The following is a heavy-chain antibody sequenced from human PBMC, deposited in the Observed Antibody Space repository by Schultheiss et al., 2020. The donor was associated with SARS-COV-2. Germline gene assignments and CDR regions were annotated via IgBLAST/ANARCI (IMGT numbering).Heavy chain of an antibody. J-gene: IGHJ4*02. V-gene: IGHV4-39*07. CDR3: ARAGDGYNLFDY. Sequence: SETLSLTCTVSGGSISSSSYYWGWIRQPPGKGLEWIGEINQSGGTNYNPSLKSRVTISVDTSKNQFSLKLSSVTAADTAVYYCARAGDGYNLFDYWGQGTLVTVSS. CDR1: GGSISSSSYY. CDR2: INQSGGT. D-gene: IGHD5-24*01.